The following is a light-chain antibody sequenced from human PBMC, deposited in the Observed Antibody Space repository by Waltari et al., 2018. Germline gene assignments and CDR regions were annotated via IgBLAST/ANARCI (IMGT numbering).Light chain of an antibody. J-gene: IGKJ5*01. V-gene: IGKV3-15*01. CDR1: QSVFSN. Sequence: EIVMTQSPATLSVSPGERATLSCRASQSVFSNVAWYQQKPGQAPRLLMYEASIRATGISAKFRGSGSGTEFTLTIGSVQSEDFAVYYCQKYNRWPPITFGQGTRLEIK. CDR3: QKYNRWPPIT. CDR2: EAS.